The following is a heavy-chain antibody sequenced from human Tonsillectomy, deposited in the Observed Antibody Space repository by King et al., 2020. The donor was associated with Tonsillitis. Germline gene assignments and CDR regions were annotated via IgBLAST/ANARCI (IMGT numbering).Heavy chain of an antibody. D-gene: IGHD4-17*01. CDR2: IDPSDSYS. Sequence: VQLVQSGAEVKKPGESLRISCKDSGYSFTSYWISWVRQLPGKGLEWMGTIDPSDSYSDYSPSFQGHVTISADKSISTAYLPWSSLKASDTAMYYCARLRTVNPYAVEVWGQGTTVTVAS. CDR3: ARLRTVNPYAVEV. J-gene: IGHJ6*02. V-gene: IGHV5-10-1*01. CDR1: GYSFTSYW.